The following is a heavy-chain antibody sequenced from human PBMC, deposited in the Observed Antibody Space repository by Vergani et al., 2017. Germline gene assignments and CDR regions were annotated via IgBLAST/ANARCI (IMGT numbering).Heavy chain of an antibody. Sequence: QVQLQQWGAGLLKPSETLSLTCAVYGGSFSGYYWSWIRQPPGKGLEWIGEINHSGSTNYNPSLKSRVTISVDTSKNQFSLKLSSVTAADTAVYYCAREYXSSWPGFGYYYYYGMDVWGQGTTVTVSS. CDR1: GGSFSGYY. V-gene: IGHV4-34*01. CDR2: INHSGST. CDR3: AREYXSSWPGFGYYYYYGMDV. D-gene: IGHD6-13*01. J-gene: IGHJ6*02.